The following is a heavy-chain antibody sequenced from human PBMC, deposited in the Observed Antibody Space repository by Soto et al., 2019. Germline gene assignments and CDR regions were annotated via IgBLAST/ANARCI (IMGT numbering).Heavy chain of an antibody. D-gene: IGHD3-22*01. CDR3: VRDRYYYDARGLGY. CDR1: GFTFSDYW. CDR2: VNTDGNSV. V-gene: IGHV3-74*01. J-gene: IGHJ4*02. Sequence: EVQLVESGGGLVQPGGSLRLSCAASGFTFSDYWMHWVRQAPGKGLVWVSRVNTDGNSVGYAESVKGQLTISRDNVKSTLYLQMNSLRVEDTAVYYCVRDRYYYDARGLGYWGQGTLVSVSS.